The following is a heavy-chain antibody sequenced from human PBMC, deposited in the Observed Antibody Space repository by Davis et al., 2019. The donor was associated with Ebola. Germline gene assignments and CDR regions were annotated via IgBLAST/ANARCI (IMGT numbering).Heavy chain of an antibody. CDR3: ARGGGYGGYGMDV. J-gene: IGHJ6*02. D-gene: IGHD6-25*01. V-gene: IGHV4-34*01. CDR1: GVSFSGYY. CDR2: INHSGRT. Sequence: MPSETLSLTCAAYGVSFSGYYWNWIRQPPGKGLEWIGEINHSGRTNYNPSLKSRVTMSVDTSKNKFSLRVRSVTAADTAVYYCARGGGYGGYGMDVWGQGTTVTVSS.